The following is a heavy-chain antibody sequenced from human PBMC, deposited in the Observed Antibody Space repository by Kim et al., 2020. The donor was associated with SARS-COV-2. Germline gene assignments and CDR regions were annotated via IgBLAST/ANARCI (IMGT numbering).Heavy chain of an antibody. CDR2: IYYSGST. Sequence: SETLSLTCTVSGGSISSSSYYWGWIRQPPGKGLEWIGSIYYSGSTYYNPSLKSRVTISVDTSKNQFSLKLSSVTAADTAVYYCARHLGTYSSGWGDPYYFDYWGQGTLVTVSS. J-gene: IGHJ4*02. V-gene: IGHV4-39*01. CDR3: ARHLGTYSSGWGDPYYFDY. CDR1: GGSISSSSYY. D-gene: IGHD6-19*01.